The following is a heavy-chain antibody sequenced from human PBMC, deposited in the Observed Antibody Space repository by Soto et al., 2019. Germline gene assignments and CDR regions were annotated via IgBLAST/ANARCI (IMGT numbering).Heavy chain of an antibody. CDR2: INSDGSTT. CDR1: GFTFSSYW. CDR3: AIVTPGYSYVNS. V-gene: IGHV3-74*01. D-gene: IGHD5-18*01. J-gene: IGHJ4*02. Sequence: EVQLVESGGGLVQPGGSLRLSCAASGFTFSSYWMLWVRQAPGKGLVWVSRINSDGSTTSYADSVKGRFTISRDNAKNTLYLQMTSLRAEDTAVYYFAIVTPGYSYVNSWGQGTLVTVSS.